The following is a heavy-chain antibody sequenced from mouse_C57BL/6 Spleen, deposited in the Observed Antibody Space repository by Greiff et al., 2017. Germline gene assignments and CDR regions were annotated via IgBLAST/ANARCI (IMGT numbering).Heavy chain of an antibody. J-gene: IGHJ1*03. CDR1: GFNIKNTY. CDR3: ARSYYCGSSYWYVDV. CDR2: IDPANGNT. Sequence: EVQLVESVAELVRPGASVKLSCTASGFNIKNTYMHWVKQRPEQGLEWIGRIDPANGNTKYAPKFQGKATITADTSSNTAYLQLSSLTSEDTAIYYCARSYYCGSSYWYVDVWGTGTTVTVSS. V-gene: IGHV14-3*01. D-gene: IGHD1-1*01.